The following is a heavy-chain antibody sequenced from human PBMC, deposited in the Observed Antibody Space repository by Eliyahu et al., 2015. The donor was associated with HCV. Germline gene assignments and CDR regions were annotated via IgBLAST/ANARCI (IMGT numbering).Heavy chain of an antibody. Sequence: QVQLQQWGAGLLKPSETLSLTCAVYGGSFSGYYWSWIRQPPGKGLEWIGEMNHSGSTNYNPSLKSRVTISVDTSKNQFSLKLSSVTAADTAVYYCTRAPSSCSGGSCYPFDPWGQGTLVTVSS. D-gene: IGHD2-15*01. CDR2: MNHSGST. V-gene: IGHV4-34*01. CDR3: TRAPSSCSGGSCYPFDP. J-gene: IGHJ5*02. CDR1: GGSFSGYY.